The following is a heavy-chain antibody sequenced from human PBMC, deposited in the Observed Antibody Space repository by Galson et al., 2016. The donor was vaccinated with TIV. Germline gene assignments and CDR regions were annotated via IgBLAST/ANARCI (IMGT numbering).Heavy chain of an antibody. CDR3: ARRFYFDY. J-gene: IGHJ4*02. CDR1: GYTLTRYY. V-gene: IGHV1-46*01. Sequence: SVKVSCKASGYTLTRYYIHWLRQVPGQGLEWMGIINPSDGGTTYAPKFQGRVTMTRDTSTATVYMELSGLRSEDTAIYYCARRFYFDYWGQGTLVTVSS. CDR2: INPSDGGT.